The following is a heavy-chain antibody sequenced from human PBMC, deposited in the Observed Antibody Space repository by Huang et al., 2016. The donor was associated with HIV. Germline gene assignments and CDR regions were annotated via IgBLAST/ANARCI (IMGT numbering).Heavy chain of an antibody. D-gene: IGHD3-16*01. CDR1: GFTFRNYG. CDR3: AKDLVIMVMVGGAFDV. CDR2: ISYDGTNK. V-gene: IGHV3-30*18. J-gene: IGHJ3*01. Sequence: QVQLVESGGGVVQPGRSLRLSCEASGFTFRNYGIHWVRQATGKGLEWVAAISYDGTNKEYVDSVKSRFTISRDNSKNTVHLQMNSLRPQDTATYFCAKDLVIMVMVGGAFDVWGQGTMVTVSS.